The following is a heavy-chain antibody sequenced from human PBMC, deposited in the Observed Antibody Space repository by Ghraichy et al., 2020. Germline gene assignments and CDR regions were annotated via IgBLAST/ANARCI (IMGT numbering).Heavy chain of an antibody. D-gene: IGHD6-6*01. Sequence: GGSLRLSCAASGFTFTSYAMTWVRQAPGKGLEWVSAITSSGTGTYYADSVKGRFTVSRDNSKNTLYLQMNSLRAEDTAVYYCAKMYSSSSGDFDHWGQGTLVTVSS. CDR2: ITSSGTGT. V-gene: IGHV3-23*05. CDR1: GFTFTSYA. CDR3: AKMYSSSSGDFDH. J-gene: IGHJ4*02.